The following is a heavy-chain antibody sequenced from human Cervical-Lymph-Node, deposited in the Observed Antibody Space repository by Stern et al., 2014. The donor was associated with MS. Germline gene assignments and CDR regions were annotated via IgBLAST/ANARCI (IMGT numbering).Heavy chain of an antibody. CDR2: ISHEGNTN. V-gene: IGHV3-30*04. J-gene: IGHJ4*02. CDR3: ARDNNVAGTFFDY. CDR1: GFTFSSHS. D-gene: IGHD6-19*01. Sequence: VQLVESGGGVVQPGRALRLSCAVSGFTFSSHSMHWVRQAPGKGLEWVTVISHEGNTNHYADSVQGQFTVARDNSKNQLSMQMDSLRVEDTAIYYCARDNNVAGTFFDYLGQGTVVAVSS.